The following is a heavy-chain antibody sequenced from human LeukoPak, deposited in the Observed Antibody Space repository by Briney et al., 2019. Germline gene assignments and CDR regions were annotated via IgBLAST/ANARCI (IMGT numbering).Heavy chain of an antibody. CDR3: VKVPRDTYGTNWFVS. CDR1: GFSFGNYA. D-gene: IGHD2-21*01. Sequence: PGGSLRVSCVASGFSFGNYAMSWVRQAPGKGLQWVSQISGTGGATWYAGFARDRFTISRDNSKKTLYLQMSGLRVEDTAMYYCVKVPRDTYGTNWFVSWGQGTLLIVSS. CDR2: ISGTGGAT. J-gene: IGHJ5*01. V-gene: IGHV3-23*01.